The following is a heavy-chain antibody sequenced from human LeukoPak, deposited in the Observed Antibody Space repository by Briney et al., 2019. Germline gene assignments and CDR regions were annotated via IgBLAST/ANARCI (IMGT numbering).Heavy chain of an antibody. D-gene: IGHD6-19*01. Sequence: SETLSLTCTVSGGSLSSYYWSWIRQPPGKGLEWIGYIYYSGSTNYNPSLKSRVTISVDTSKNQFSLKLSSVTAADTAVYYCARGEAVADSNWFDPWGQGTLVTVSS. CDR2: IYYSGST. CDR1: GGSLSSYY. V-gene: IGHV4-59*01. CDR3: ARGEAVADSNWFDP. J-gene: IGHJ5*02.